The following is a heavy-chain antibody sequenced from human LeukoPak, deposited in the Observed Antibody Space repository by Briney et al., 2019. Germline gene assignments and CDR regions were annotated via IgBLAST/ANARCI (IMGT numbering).Heavy chain of an antibody. CDR2: ISYSGSTN. V-gene: IGHV4-59*01. D-gene: IGHD6-19*01. Sequence: SETLSLTCTVSGGSISSYFWSWIRQPPGKGLEWIGYISYSGSTNNHNPSLKSRVTISVDTSKNQFSLKLSSVTAADTAVYYCARHTTSGWYQVVYWGQGTLVTVSS. CDR1: GGSISSYF. J-gene: IGHJ4*02. CDR3: ARHTTSGWYQVVY.